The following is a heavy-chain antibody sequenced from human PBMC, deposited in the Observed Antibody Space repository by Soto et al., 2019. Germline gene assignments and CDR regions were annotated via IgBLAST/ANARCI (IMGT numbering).Heavy chain of an antibody. CDR1: GYTFTSYA. CDR3: ARDTAAGMAYYYYGMDV. V-gene: IGHV1-69*13. Sequence: ASVKVSCKASGYTFTSYAISWVRQAPGQGLEWMGGIIPIFGTANYAQKFQGRVTITADESTSTAYMELSSLRSEDTAVYYCARDTAAGMAYYYYGMDVWGQGTTVTVSS. J-gene: IGHJ6*02. D-gene: IGHD6-13*01. CDR2: IIPIFGTA.